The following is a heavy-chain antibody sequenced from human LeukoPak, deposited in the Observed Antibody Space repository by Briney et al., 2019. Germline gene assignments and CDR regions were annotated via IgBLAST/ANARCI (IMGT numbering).Heavy chain of an antibody. CDR1: GFTFSSYG. Sequence: GGSLRLSCAASGFTFSSYGMHWVRQAPGKGLEWVAVISYDGSNKYYADSVKRRFTISRDNSKNTLYLQMNSLRAEDTAVYYCAKDGPLSITGTTGFLDYWGQGTLVTVSS. CDR3: AKDGPLSITGTTGFLDY. J-gene: IGHJ4*02. D-gene: IGHD1-7*01. CDR2: ISYDGSNK. V-gene: IGHV3-30*18.